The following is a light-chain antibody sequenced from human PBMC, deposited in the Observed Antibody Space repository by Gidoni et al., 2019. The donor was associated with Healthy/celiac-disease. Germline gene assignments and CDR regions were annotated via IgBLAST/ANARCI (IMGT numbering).Light chain of an antibody. J-gene: IGLJ7*01. CDR1: KLGDKY. CDR2: QDS. V-gene: IGLV3-1*01. Sequence: SYELTQPHSVSVSPGQTASITCSGDKLGDKYACWSQQKPGQSPVLVIYQDSKRPSGIPERFSGSNSGNTATLTISGTQAMDEADYYCQAWDSSTAVFGGGTQLTVL. CDR3: QAWDSSTAV.